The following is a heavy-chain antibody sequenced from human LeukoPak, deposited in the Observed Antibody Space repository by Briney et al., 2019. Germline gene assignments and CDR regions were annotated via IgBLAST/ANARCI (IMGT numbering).Heavy chain of an antibody. J-gene: IGHJ4*02. V-gene: IGHV3-74*01. CDR1: GFTISRFW. CDR2: TSSDGSST. CDR3: ARDSDAGFDY. Sequence: GGSLRLSCAASGFTISRFWMHWVRQAPGKGLVWVARTSSDGSSTVYADSVKGRFTISRDNAKKTLYLQMNSLRAEDTAIYYCARDSDAGFDYWGQGTLVTVSS.